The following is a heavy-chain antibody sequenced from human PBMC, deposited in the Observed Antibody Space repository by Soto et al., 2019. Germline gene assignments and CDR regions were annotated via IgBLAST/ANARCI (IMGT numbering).Heavy chain of an antibody. CDR2: IIPIFGTA. CDR1: GGTFSSYA. J-gene: IGHJ4*02. V-gene: IGHV1-69*13. D-gene: IGHD2-15*01. CDR3: ARAREYCSGGSCYVSFDY. Sequence: SVKVSCKASGGTFSSYAISWVRQAPGQGLEWMGGIIPIFGTANYAQKFQGRVTITADESTSTAYMELSSLRSEDTAVYYCARAREYCSGGSCYVSFDYWGQGTLVTVSS.